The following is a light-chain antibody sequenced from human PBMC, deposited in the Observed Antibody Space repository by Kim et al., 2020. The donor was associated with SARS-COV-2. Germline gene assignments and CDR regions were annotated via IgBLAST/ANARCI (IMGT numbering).Light chain of an antibody. Sequence: EIVLTQSPGILSLFPGERATLSYMASLTVTSEYFAWYQQKPDKAPRLHIYTASSKSTGIPDRFSDSGSVTDFTLTSSRPEPEDFAVYYYQQYGGSPRYSYGQGTKLEI. J-gene: IGKJ2*01. V-gene: IGKV3-20*01. CDR3: QQYGGSPRYS. CDR2: TAS. CDR1: LTVTSEY.